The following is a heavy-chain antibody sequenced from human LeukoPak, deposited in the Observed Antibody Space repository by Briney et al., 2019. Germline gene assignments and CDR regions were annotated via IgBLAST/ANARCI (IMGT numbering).Heavy chain of an antibody. CDR3: ATLYSDYPGMFHF. D-gene: IGHD4-11*01. V-gene: IGHV3-15*01. J-gene: IGHJ4*02. CDR1: GFTFNNAW. CDR2: IKSKSGGGTT. Sequence: GGSLRLSCAASGFTFNNAWMSWVRQAPGKGLEWVGRIKSKSGGGTTDYPAPMKGRFTISRDDSKTTLYLQMNSLKTEDTGVYYCATLYSDYPGMFHFWGRGTLVTVSS.